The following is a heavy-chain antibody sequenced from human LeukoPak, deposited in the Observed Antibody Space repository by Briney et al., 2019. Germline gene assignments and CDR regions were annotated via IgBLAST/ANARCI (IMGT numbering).Heavy chain of an antibody. CDR1: GGSFRGYY. CDR2: INHSGST. D-gene: IGHD6-6*01. CDR3: AKTGSSSSHGGNYYYYGMDV. V-gene: IGHV4-34*01. J-gene: IGHJ6*02. Sequence: SETLSLTCAVYGGSFRGYYWSWIRQPPGKGLEWIGEINHSGSTNYNPSLKSRVTISVDTSKNQFSLKLSSVTAADTAVYYCAKTGSSSSHGGNYYYYGMDVWGQGTTVTVSS.